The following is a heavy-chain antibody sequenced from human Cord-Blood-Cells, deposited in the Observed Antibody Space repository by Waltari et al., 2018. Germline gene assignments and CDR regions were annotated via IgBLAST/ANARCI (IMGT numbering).Heavy chain of an antibody. Sequence: EVQLVESGGGLVQPGGSLRLSCAASGFTFSSYEMNWVRQAPGKGLEWVSYISSSGSTIYYADSVKGRFTISRDNAKNSLYLQMNSLRAEDTAVYYCARDHGIAALSDWYFDLWGRGTLVTVSS. J-gene: IGHJ2*01. CDR2: ISSSGSTI. CDR3: ARDHGIAALSDWYFDL. V-gene: IGHV3-48*03. D-gene: IGHD6-6*01. CDR1: GFTFSSYE.